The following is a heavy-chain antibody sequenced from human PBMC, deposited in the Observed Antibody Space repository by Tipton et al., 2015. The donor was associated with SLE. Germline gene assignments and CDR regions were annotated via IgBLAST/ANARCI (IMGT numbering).Heavy chain of an antibody. D-gene: IGHD1-1*01. CDR3: ARFLEGPYGMDV. CDR1: GGSISSSNW. V-gene: IGHV4-4*02. Sequence: TLSLTCAVSGGSISSSNWWSWVRQPPGKGLEWIGEIYHSGRSNYNPSLKSRVTISVDKSKNQFSLRLSSVTAADTAVYYCARFLEGPYGMDVWGKGNTVTVSS. CDR2: IYHSGRS. J-gene: IGHJ6*04.